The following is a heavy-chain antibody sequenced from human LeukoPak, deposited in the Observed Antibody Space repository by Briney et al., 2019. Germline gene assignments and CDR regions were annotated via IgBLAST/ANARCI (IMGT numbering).Heavy chain of an antibody. CDR3: AAVRFLEWFPIFDY. V-gene: IGHV1-58*01. CDR1: GFTFTSSA. D-gene: IGHD3-3*01. J-gene: IGHJ4*02. Sequence: SVTVSCTASGFTFTSSAVQWVRQARGQRLEWIGWIVVGSGNTNYAQKFQERVTITRDMSTSTAYMELSSLRSEDTAVYYCAAVRFLEWFPIFDYWGQGTLVTVSS. CDR2: IVVGSGNT.